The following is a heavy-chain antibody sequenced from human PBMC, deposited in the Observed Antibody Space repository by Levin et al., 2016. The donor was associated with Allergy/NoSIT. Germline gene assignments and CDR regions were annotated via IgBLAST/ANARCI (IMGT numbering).Heavy chain of an antibody. V-gene: IGHV1-3*01. J-gene: IGHJ5*02. Sequence: WVRQAPGQRLEWMGWINAGNGNTKYSQKFQGRVTLTRDTSASTAYMELSSLTSEDTAVYYCARGSGGVALSGNNWFDPWGQGTLVTVSS. CDR3: ARGSGGVALSGNNWFDP. CDR2: INAGNGNT. D-gene: IGHD2-8*02.